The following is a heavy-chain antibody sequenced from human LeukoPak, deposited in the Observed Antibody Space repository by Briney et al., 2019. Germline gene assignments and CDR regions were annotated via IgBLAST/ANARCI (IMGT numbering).Heavy chain of an antibody. D-gene: IGHD1-26*01. J-gene: IGHJ4*02. V-gene: IGHV4-59*01. Sequence: SETLSLTCTVSGGSISSYYWSWIRQPPGKGLGWIGYIYYSGSTNYNPSLKSRVTISVDTSKNQFSLKLSSVTAADTAVYYCAREKYSGSYSLDYFDYWGQGTLVTVSS. CDR1: GGSISSYY. CDR2: IYYSGST. CDR3: AREKYSGSYSLDYFDY.